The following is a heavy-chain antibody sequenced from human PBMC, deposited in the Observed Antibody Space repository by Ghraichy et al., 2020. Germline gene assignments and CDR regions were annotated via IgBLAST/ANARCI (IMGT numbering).Heavy chain of an antibody. CDR2: IRHSDSS. CDR3: SRGQRYFWSGLTFDH. Sequence: SETLSLTCSVSGGSIIGWHWSWIRQPPGKRLELIGYIRHSDSSIYNPSLKSRVTISTDASKNRFSLTLSSVTAADTAVYYCSRGQRYFWSGLTFDHWGQGIRVTVSS. CDR1: GGSIIGWH. V-gene: IGHV4-59*01. J-gene: IGHJ4*02. D-gene: IGHD3-3*01.